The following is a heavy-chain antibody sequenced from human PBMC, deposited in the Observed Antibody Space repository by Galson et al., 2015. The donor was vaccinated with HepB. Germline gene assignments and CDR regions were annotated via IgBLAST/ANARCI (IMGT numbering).Heavy chain of an antibody. V-gene: IGHV3-30*04. Sequence: SLRLSCAASGFTFSSYAMHWVRQAPGKGLEWVAVISYDGSNKYYADSVKGRFTISRDNSKNTLYLQMNSLRAEDTAVYYCARDKSMGTRSGYYWRPSYFDYWGQGTLVTVSS. D-gene: IGHD3-22*01. J-gene: IGHJ4*02. CDR3: ARDKSMGTRSGYYWRPSYFDY. CDR1: GFTFSSYA. CDR2: ISYDGSNK.